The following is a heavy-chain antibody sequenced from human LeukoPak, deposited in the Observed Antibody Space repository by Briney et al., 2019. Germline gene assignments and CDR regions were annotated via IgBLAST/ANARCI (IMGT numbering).Heavy chain of an antibody. D-gene: IGHD2-2*01. J-gene: IGHJ5*02. CDR3: ARGGGEGPAAIDWFDP. V-gene: IGHV4-34*01. CDR1: GGSISSYY. Sequence: PSETLSLTCTVSGGSISSYYWSWIRQPPGKGLEWIGEINHSGSTNYNPSLKSRVTISVDTSKNQFSLKLSSVTAADTAVYYCARGGGEGPAAIDWFDPWGQGTLVTVSS. CDR2: INHSGST.